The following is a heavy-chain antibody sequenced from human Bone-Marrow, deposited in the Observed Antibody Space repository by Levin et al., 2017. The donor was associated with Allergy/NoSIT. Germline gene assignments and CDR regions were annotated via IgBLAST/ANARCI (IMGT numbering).Heavy chain of an antibody. Sequence: ASVKVSCKASGYAFTNYEINWVRQATGQGPEWLGWMNPNFGTTGYAQKFQGRVTMTRNTSTSTAYMELSSLTFEDSALYYCARAGGSGPIGHYYGMDVWGQGTTVAVSS. CDR1: GYAFTNYE. D-gene: IGHD3-10*01. V-gene: IGHV1-8*01. CDR3: ARAGGSGPIGHYYGMDV. CDR2: MNPNFGTT. J-gene: IGHJ6*02.